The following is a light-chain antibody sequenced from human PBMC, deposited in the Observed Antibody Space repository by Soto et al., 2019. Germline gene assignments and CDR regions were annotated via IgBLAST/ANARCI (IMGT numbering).Light chain of an antibody. Sequence: DIQMTQSPSSLSASVGDRVTITCRASQGIRNALNWYQQKPGKAPKVLIYGASSLQSGVPSRFNGSGSGTDFSLTISSLQPEDFATYYCQQSFSRLSITVGQGTRLEIK. CDR1: QGIRNA. V-gene: IGKV1-39*01. J-gene: IGKJ5*01. CDR3: QQSFSRLSIT. CDR2: GAS.